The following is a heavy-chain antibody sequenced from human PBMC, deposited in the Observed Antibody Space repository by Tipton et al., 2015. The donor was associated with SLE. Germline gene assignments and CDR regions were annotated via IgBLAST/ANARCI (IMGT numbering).Heavy chain of an antibody. Sequence: SLRLSCAASGFTFSNAWMSWVRQAPGKGLEWVGRIKSKTDGGTTDYAAPVKGRFTISRDNSKNTLYLQMNSLRAEDTAVYYCAKEADWGYGGDGYFDYWGQGTLVTVSS. J-gene: IGHJ4*02. D-gene: IGHD5-12*01. V-gene: IGHV3-15*01. CDR3: AKEADWGYGGDGYFDY. CDR1: GFTFSNAW. CDR2: IKSKTDGGTT.